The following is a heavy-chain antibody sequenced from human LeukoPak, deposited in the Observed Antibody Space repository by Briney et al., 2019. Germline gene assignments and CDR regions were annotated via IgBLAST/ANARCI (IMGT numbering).Heavy chain of an antibody. V-gene: IGHV3-21*06. CDR2: IASDTTYM. CDR3: ANVIAAAGINNWFDP. D-gene: IGHD6-13*01. Sequence: GGSLRLSCEASGFTFSTYTVNWVRQAPGKGLEWVSSIASDTTYMKYADSVKGRFSVSRDNAKNSVFLEMKSLRAGDTAVYFCANVIAAAGINNWFDPWGQGTLVTVSS. J-gene: IGHJ5*02. CDR1: GFTFSTYT.